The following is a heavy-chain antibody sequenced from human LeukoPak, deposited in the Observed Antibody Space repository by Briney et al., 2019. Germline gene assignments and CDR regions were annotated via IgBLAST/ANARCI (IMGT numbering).Heavy chain of an antibody. CDR1: GFTFSDYY. V-gene: IGHV3-11*04. D-gene: IGHD4-11*01. J-gene: IGHJ5*02. Sequence: GGSLRLSCAASGFTFSDYYMSWIRQAPGKGLEWVSYISSSGSTIYYADSVKGRFTISRDNSKNTLYLQMNSLRAEDTAVYYCAKDRLQDNWFDPWGQGTLVTVSS. CDR3: AKDRLQDNWFDP. CDR2: ISSSGSTI.